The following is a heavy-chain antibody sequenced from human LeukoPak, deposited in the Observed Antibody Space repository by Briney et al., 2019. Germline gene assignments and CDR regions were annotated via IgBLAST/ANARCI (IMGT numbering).Heavy chain of an antibody. CDR3: ARRFGAIFGVVPFDY. CDR1: GYSFTSYW. Sequence: GESLNISCKGSGYSFTSYWIGWVRQMPGKGLEWMGIIYTGDSDTRYSPSFQGQVTISADKSISTAYLQWSSLKASDTAMYYCARRFGAIFGVVPFDYWGQGTLVTVSS. V-gene: IGHV5-51*01. CDR2: IYTGDSDT. J-gene: IGHJ4*02. D-gene: IGHD3-3*01.